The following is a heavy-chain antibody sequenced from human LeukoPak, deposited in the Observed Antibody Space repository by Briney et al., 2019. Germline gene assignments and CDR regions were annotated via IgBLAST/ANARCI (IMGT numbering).Heavy chain of an antibody. CDR1: GFIFSDYS. J-gene: IGHJ4*02. CDR2: IYSGGST. D-gene: IGHD6-19*01. Sequence: GGSLRLSCAASGFIFSDYSMNWVRQAPGKGLEWVSVIYSGGSTYYADSVKGRFTISRDNSKSTLYLQMNSLRVEDTAVYYCARGIAVADTGFFDYWGQGTLVTVSS. CDR3: ARGIAVADTGFFDY. V-gene: IGHV3-66*01.